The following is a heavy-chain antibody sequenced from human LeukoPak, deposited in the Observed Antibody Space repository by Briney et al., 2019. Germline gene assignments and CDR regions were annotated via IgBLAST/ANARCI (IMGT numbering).Heavy chain of an antibody. D-gene: IGHD6-13*01. CDR1: GFTFTSSA. CDR2: IVVGSGNT. V-gene: IGHV1-58*02. CDR3: AAVGVLAAAGTIGD. Sequence: SVKVSCKASGFTFTSSATQWVRQARGQRLEWIGWIVVGSGNTNYAQKFQERVTITRDMSTSTAYMELSSLRSEDTAVYYCAAVGVLAAAGTIGDWGQGTLVTVSS. J-gene: IGHJ4*02.